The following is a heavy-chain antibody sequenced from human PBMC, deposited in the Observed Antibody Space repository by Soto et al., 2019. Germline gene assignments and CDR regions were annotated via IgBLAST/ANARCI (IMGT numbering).Heavy chain of an antibody. Sequence: SETLSLTCTVSGGSITSYYWTWIRQPPGKGLEWIGNIYYSGSTNYNPSLRSRVTISVDTSKNQFSLKLSSVTAADTAVYYCATQLVYCSSTSCSNLFYPWGKGTLVPVSS. J-gene: IGHJ5*02. CDR3: ATQLVYCSSTSCSNLFYP. V-gene: IGHV4-59*08. CDR1: GGSITSYY. D-gene: IGHD2-2*01. CDR2: IYYSGST.